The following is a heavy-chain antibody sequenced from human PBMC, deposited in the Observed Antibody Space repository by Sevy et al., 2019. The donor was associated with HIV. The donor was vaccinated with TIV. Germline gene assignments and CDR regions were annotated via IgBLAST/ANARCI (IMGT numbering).Heavy chain of an antibody. Sequence: ASVKVSCKASGYTFTGYYIHWVRQAPGQGLEWMGWINPNSGGTYLAKKFQDSVTMTTDTSVNTAYMDLRSLRFDDTAVYYCARMGDYYDNSGYYPLKFWGQGTLVTVSS. D-gene: IGHD3-22*01. CDR2: INPNSGGT. J-gene: IGHJ4*02. CDR1: GYTFTGYY. CDR3: ARMGDYYDNSGYYPLKF. V-gene: IGHV1-2*02.